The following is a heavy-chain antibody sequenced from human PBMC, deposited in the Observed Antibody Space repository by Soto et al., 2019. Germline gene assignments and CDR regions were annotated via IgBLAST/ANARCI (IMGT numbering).Heavy chain of an antibody. CDR3: ARDLAGYSSGWYNFDY. D-gene: IGHD6-19*01. J-gene: IGHJ4*02. Sequence: GGSLRLSCAASGFPFSSYWMSWVRQAPGKGLEWVANIKQDGSEKYYVDSVKGRFTISRDNAKNSLYLQMNSLRAEDTAVYYWARDLAGYSSGWYNFDYWGQGTLVTVSS. CDR1: GFPFSSYW. CDR2: IKQDGSEK. V-gene: IGHV3-7*05.